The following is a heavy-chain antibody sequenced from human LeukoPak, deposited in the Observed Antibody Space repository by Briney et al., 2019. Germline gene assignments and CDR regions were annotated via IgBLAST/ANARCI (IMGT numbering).Heavy chain of an antibody. CDR2: ISGSGGST. V-gene: IGHV3-23*01. Sequence: GGSLRLSCAASGSTFSSYAMSWVRQAPGKGLEWVSAISGSGGSTYYADSVKGRFTISRDNSKNTLYLQMNSLRAEDTAVYYCAKDRGSIQLPFDYWGQGTLVTVSS. D-gene: IGHD5-18*01. CDR3: AKDRGSIQLPFDY. J-gene: IGHJ4*02. CDR1: GSTFSSYA.